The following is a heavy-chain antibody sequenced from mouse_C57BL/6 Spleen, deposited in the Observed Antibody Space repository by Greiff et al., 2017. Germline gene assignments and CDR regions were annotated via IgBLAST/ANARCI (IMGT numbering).Heavy chain of an antibody. Sequence: QVQLQQPGAELVMPGASVKLSCKASGYTFTSYWMHWVKQRPGQGLEWIGEIDPSDSYTNYNQKFKGKSTLTVDKSSSTAYMQLSSLTSEDSAVYYCARRANYYGSSYVLYYCDYWGQGTTLTVSS. CDR2: IDPSDSYT. V-gene: IGHV1-69*01. J-gene: IGHJ2*01. CDR3: ARRANYYGSSYVLYYCDY. CDR1: GYTFTSYW. D-gene: IGHD1-1*01.